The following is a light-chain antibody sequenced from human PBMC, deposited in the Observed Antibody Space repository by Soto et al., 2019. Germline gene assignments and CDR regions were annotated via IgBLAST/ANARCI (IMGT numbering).Light chain of an antibody. CDR1: SSDAGGYNY. V-gene: IGLV2-14*01. J-gene: IGLJ1*01. Sequence: QSALTQPASVSGSPGQSISISCTGTSSDAGGYNYVSWYQQHPGKAPKLMIYDVSNRPSGVSNRFSGSKSGNTASLTISGLHAEDEAEYYCSSFTTLSTLWVFGTGTKLTVL. CDR2: DVS. CDR3: SSFTTLSTLWV.